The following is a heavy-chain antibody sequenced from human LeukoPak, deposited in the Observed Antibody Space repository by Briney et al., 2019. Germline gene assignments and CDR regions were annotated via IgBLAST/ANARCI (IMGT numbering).Heavy chain of an antibody. V-gene: IGHV4-39*07. CDR2: IYYSGST. J-gene: IGHJ5*02. CDR1: GGSISSSSYY. CDR3: ARPRRKRITMVRGVEGFDP. D-gene: IGHD3-10*01. Sequence: PSETLSLTCTVSGGSISSSSYYWGWIRQPPGKGLEWIGSIYYSGSTYYNPSLKSRVTISVDTSKNQFSLKLSSVTAADTAVYYCARPRRKRITMVRGVEGFDPWGQGTLVTVSS.